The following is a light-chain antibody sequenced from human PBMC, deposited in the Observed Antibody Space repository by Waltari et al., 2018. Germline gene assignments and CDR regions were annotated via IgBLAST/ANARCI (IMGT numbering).Light chain of an antibody. CDR1: SSDVGGYNY. Sequence: QSALTQPASVSGSPGQSITISCTGTSSDVGGYNYVSWYQQHPGKAPKLMIYHVSNRPSGVSNRVSGSKSGNTASLTISGLQAEDEADYYCSSYTSSSTLVFGTGTKVTVL. J-gene: IGLJ1*01. V-gene: IGLV2-14*01. CDR3: SSYTSSSTLV. CDR2: HVS.